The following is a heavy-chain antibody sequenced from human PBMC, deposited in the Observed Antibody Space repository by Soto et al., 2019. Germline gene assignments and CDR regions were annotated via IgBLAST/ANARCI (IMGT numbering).Heavy chain of an antibody. Sequence: PGGSLRLSCAASGFTFSSYGMHWVRQAPGKGLEWVAVISNDGSDKYYADSVKGRVTISRDNSKNTVHLQMNSLRAEDTAVYYCAKEGRYGDYGNHWGRGTLVTVSS. V-gene: IGHV3-30*18. D-gene: IGHD4-17*01. CDR3: AKEGRYGDYGNH. CDR1: GFTFSSYG. CDR2: ISNDGSDK. J-gene: IGHJ1*01.